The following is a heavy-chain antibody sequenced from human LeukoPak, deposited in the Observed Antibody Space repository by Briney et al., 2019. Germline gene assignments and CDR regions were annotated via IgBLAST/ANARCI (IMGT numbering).Heavy chain of an antibody. Sequence: GGSLRLSCAASGFTFSSYGMHWVRQAPGKGLEWVAVISYDGSNKYYADSVKGRFTISRDNSKNTLYLQMNSLRAEDTAVYYCAKGGIAAAAPGYYYGMDVWGKGTTVTVSS. V-gene: IGHV3-30*18. D-gene: IGHD6-13*01. CDR3: AKGGIAAAAPGYYYGMDV. CDR1: GFTFSSYG. CDR2: ISYDGSNK. J-gene: IGHJ6*04.